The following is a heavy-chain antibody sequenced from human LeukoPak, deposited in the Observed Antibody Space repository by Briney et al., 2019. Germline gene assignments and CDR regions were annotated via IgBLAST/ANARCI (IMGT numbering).Heavy chain of an antibody. V-gene: IGHV3-11*06. J-gene: IGHJ4*02. CDR3: ARDLEAVAGYFDY. D-gene: IGHD6-19*01. Sequence: GGSLRLSCAASGXTFSDYYMSWIRQAPGKGLEWVSYISSSSSYTNYADSVKGRFTISRDNGKNSLYLQMNSLRAEDTAVYYCARDLEAVAGYFDYWGQGTLVTVSS. CDR1: GXTFSDYY. CDR2: ISSSSSYT.